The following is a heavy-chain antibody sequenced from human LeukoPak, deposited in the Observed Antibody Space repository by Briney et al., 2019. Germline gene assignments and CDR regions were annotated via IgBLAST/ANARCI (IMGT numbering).Heavy chain of an antibody. J-gene: IGHJ4*02. CDR1: GFTFSSYA. Sequence: GGSLSLSCAASGFTFSSYAMHWVRQAPGKGLEWVAVISYDGSNKYYADSVKGRFTISRDNSKNTLYLQMNSLRAEDTAVYYCARGQGYFDYWGQGTLVTVSS. CDR3: ARGQGYFDY. CDR2: ISYDGSNK. V-gene: IGHV3-30*04.